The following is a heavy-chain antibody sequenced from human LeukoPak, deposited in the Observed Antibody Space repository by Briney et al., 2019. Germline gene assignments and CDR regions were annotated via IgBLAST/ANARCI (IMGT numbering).Heavy chain of an antibody. Sequence: GASVKVSCKASGGTFSSYAISWVRQAPGQGLEWMGRIIPILGIANYAQKFQGRVTITADKSTSTAYMELSSLRSEDTAVYYCAREGYCNSTSCDKPFDCWGQGALVTVSS. V-gene: IGHV1-69*04. J-gene: IGHJ4*02. CDR3: AREGYCNSTSCDKPFDC. CDR2: IIPILGIA. D-gene: IGHD2-2*01. CDR1: GGTFSSYA.